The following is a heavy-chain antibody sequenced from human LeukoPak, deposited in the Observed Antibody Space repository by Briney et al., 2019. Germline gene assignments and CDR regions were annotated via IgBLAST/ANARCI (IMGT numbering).Heavy chain of an antibody. V-gene: IGHV1-69*04. D-gene: IGHD1-26*01. CDR3: ARDMTGGGTTKAFDI. J-gene: IGHJ3*02. CDR2: IIPILGIA. CDR1: GGTFSSYA. Sequence: EASVKLSCKASGGTFSSYAISWVRQAPGQGLEWMGRIIPILGIANYAQKFQGRVTITTDKSTSTAYMELSSLRSEDTAVYYCARDMTGGGTTKAFDIWGQGTMVTVSS.